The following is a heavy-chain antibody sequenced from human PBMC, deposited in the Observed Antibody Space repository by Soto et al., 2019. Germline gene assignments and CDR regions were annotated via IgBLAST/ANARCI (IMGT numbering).Heavy chain of an antibody. CDR3: VRDDVCSNNGFDY. CDR2: IPNDGTYQ. V-gene: IGHV3-30*19. Sequence: QVQLVESGGGVVQPGRSLRLSCAASGFIFSNYGMHWVRQAPGKGLEWVAVIPNDGTYQYYVDSVKGRFTISRDNSKDTLYLQMNSLRAEDTAVYYCVRDDVCSNNGFDYWGPGIQVNGS. D-gene: IGHD1-1*01. CDR1: GFIFSNYG. J-gene: IGHJ4*02.